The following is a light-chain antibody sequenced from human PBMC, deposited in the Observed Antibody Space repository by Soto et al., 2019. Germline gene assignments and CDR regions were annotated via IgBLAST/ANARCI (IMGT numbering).Light chain of an antibody. CDR3: QQYNNWPPGT. CDR1: QSVSSN. CDR2: GAS. V-gene: IGKV3-15*01. J-gene: IGKJ1*01. Sequence: EIVMTQSPATLSVSPGERATLSCRASQSVSSNLAWYQQKPGQAPRLLIYGASNRATGIPARFSGSGSGTDFTLNISSLQSEDFAVYYCQQYNNWPPGTFGQGTKVEIK.